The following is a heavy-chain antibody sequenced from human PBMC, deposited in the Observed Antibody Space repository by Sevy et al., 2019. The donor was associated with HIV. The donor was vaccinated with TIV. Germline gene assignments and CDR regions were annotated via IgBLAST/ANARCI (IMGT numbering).Heavy chain of an antibody. D-gene: IGHD6-13*01. CDR1: GFTFSSYG. V-gene: IGHV3-30*18. CDR3: AKWGLAAAGQPDAFDI. CDR2: ISYDGSNK. J-gene: IGHJ3*02. Sequence: GGSLRLSCAASGFTFSSYGMHWVRQAPGKGLEWVAVISYDGSNKYYADSVKGGFTISRDNSKNTLYLQMNSLRAEDTAVYYCAKWGLAAAGQPDAFDIWGQGTMVTVSS.